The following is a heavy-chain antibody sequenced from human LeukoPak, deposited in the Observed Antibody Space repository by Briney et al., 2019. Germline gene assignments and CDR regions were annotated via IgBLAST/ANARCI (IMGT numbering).Heavy chain of an antibody. V-gene: IGHV7-4-1*02. CDR2: INTNTGNP. CDR3: ARGYCSGGSCYFDV. Sequence: ASVKVSCKASGYTFTSYAMNWVRQAPGQGLEWMGWINTNTGNPTYAQGFTGRFVFSSDTSVSTAYLQISSLKAEDTAVYYCARGYCSGGSCYFDVWGQGTLVTVSS. J-gene: IGHJ4*02. CDR1: GYTFTSYA. D-gene: IGHD2-15*01.